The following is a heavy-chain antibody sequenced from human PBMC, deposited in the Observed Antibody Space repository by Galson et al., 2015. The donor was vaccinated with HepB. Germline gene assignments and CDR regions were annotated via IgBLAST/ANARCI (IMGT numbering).Heavy chain of an antibody. V-gene: IGHV3-23*01. CDR3: AKESPGANYDSYYYMDV. D-gene: IGHD1-7*01. CDR2: ISGRGHNT. CDR1: GFTFSSYA. J-gene: IGHJ6*03. Sequence: SLRLSCAASGFTFSSYAMSWVRQAPGKGLDWVSTISGRGHNTYYADSVKGRFTISRDNSKNTLSLQINSLRAEDTALYYCAKESPGANYDSYYYMDVWGKGTTVTVS.